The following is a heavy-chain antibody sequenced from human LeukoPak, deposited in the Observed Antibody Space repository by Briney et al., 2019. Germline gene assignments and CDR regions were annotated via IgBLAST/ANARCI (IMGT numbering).Heavy chain of an antibody. CDR2: IWSDGSDK. CDR1: GFTFSTYG. CDR3: AGEGFSY. Sequence: GGSLRLSCAASGFTFSTYGMHWVRQAPGKGLEWVAVIWSDGSDKYYADSVKGRFTISRDNAKNTLYLQMNSLRVEDTAVYYCAGEGFSYWGQGTLVTVSS. V-gene: IGHV3-33*01. D-gene: IGHD3-3*01. J-gene: IGHJ4*02.